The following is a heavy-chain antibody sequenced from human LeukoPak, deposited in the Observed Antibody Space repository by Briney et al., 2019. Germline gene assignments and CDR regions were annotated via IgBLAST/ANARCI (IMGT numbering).Heavy chain of an antibody. Sequence: SETLSLTCTVSGGSISSYYWSWIRQPAGKGLEWIGSIYYTGNTYHNPSLTSRVTISVDTSKNQFSLKLYSVTAADTAVYSCARSHYGYYFDYWGQGTLVTVSS. CDR1: GGSISSYY. CDR3: ARSHYGYYFDY. J-gene: IGHJ4*02. D-gene: IGHD4-17*01. V-gene: IGHV4-59*05. CDR2: IYYTGNT.